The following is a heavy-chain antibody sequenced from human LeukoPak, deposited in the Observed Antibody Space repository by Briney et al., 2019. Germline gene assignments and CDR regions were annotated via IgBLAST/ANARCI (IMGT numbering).Heavy chain of an antibody. Sequence: GESLKISCKGSGYSFTNYWISWVHQMPGRGLDWMARIDPSDSQTNYNPAFRGHVTVSIDKSITTAYLQWSSLEASDTAIYYCARRNRDKAISLDLWGRGTMVTVSS. CDR2: IDPSDSQT. CDR3: ARRNRDKAISLDL. D-gene: IGHD1-14*01. V-gene: IGHV5-10-1*01. J-gene: IGHJ2*01. CDR1: GYSFTNYW.